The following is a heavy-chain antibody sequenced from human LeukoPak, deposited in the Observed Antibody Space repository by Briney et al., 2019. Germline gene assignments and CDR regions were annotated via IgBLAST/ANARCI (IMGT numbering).Heavy chain of an antibody. CDR3: AKDRLWFGELLPPVDY. CDR2: IRYDGSNK. Sequence: PGGSLRLSCAASGFTFSSYVMHWVRQAPGKGLEWVAFIRYDGSNKYYADSVKGRFTISRDNSKNTLYLQMNSLRAEDTAVYYCAKDRLWFGELLPPVDYWGQGTLVTVSS. D-gene: IGHD3-10*01. J-gene: IGHJ4*02. CDR1: GFTFSSYV. V-gene: IGHV3-30*02.